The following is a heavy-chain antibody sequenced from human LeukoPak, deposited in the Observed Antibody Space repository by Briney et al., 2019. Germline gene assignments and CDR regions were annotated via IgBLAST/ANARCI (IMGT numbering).Heavy chain of an antibody. CDR3: ARDRAHYYGMDV. CDR1: GFTFSSYG. Sequence: GGSLRLSCAASGFTFSSYGMHWVRQAPGKGLEWVAVIWYDGSNKYYADSVKGRFTISRDNAKNSLYLQMNSLRAEDTAVYYCARDRAHYYGMDVWGQGTTVTVSS. V-gene: IGHV3-33*01. J-gene: IGHJ6*02. CDR2: IWYDGSNK.